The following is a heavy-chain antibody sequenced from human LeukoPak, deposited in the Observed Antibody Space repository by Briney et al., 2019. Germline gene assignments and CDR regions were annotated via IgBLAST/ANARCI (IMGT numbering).Heavy chain of an antibody. Sequence: PSETLSLTCTVSGGSVSSGSYYWSWIRQPPGKGLEWIGYIYYSGSTNYNPPLKSRVTISVDTSKNQFSLKLSSVTAADTAVYYCARARITMVRGGFYGMDVWGKGTTVTVSS. CDR2: IYYSGST. CDR1: GGSVSSGSYY. V-gene: IGHV4-61*01. CDR3: ARARITMVRGGFYGMDV. J-gene: IGHJ6*04. D-gene: IGHD3-10*01.